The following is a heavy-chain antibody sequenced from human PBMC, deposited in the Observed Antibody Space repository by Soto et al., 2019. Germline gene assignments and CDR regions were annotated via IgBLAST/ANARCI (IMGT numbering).Heavy chain of an antibody. CDR1: GYTFTIYD. CDR2: MNPNSGNT. Sequence: VSVKVSCKASGYTFTIYDINWVRQATGQGLEWMGWMNPNSGNTGYAQKFQGRVTMTRNTSISTAYMELSSLRSEDTAVYYCARARIGQWLVIDYWGQGTLVTVSS. CDR3: ARARIGQWLVIDY. D-gene: IGHD6-19*01. J-gene: IGHJ4*02. V-gene: IGHV1-8*01.